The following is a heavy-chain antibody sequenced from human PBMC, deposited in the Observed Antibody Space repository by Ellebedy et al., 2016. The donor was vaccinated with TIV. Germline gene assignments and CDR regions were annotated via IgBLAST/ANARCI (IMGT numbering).Heavy chain of an antibody. D-gene: IGHD3-22*01. V-gene: IGHV3-11*01. CDR1: GFTFSDNY. J-gene: IGHJ4*02. Sequence: PGGSLRLSCAASGFTFSDNYMSWIRQAPGKGLEWLSYIGSSGSDLRYADSVRGRFTISRDNAKNSLFLKMNRLRAEDTAVYYCARGGYDTNNYYSPPPLTPCWFWGQGTLVTVSS. CDR2: IGSSGSDL. CDR3: ARGGYDTNNYYSPPPLTPCWF.